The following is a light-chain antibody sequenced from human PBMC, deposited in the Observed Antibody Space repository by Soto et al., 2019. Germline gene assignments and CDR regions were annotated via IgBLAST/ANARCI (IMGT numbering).Light chain of an antibody. Sequence: DIVMTQSTLSLPVTPGDPASISCRSSQSLLHSNGYNYLDWYLQKPGQSPRLLIYLGSNRASGVPDRFSGSGSGTDFTLKISRVEAEDVGVYYCMQALQTPYTFGQGTKLEIK. CDR1: QSLLHSNGYNY. V-gene: IGKV2-28*01. CDR3: MQALQTPYT. CDR2: LGS. J-gene: IGKJ2*01.